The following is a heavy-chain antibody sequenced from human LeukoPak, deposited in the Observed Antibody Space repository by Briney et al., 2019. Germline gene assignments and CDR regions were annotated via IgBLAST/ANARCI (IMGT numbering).Heavy chain of an antibody. Sequence: GGSLRLSCAASGFTFSSYAMSCVRQAPGKGLERVSTINNSGGSTYYADSVKGRFTISRDNSKNTLYPQMKSLRAEDTAVYYCAKRRGDYVWGYFDYWGQGTLVTVSS. J-gene: IGHJ4*02. D-gene: IGHD3-16*01. CDR2: INNSGGST. CDR1: GFTFSSYA. V-gene: IGHV3-23*01. CDR3: AKRRGDYVWGYFDY.